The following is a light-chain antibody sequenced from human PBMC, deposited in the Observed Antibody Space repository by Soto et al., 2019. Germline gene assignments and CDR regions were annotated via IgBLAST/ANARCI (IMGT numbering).Light chain of an antibody. CDR2: EVS. CDR3: SSYTTSNTPLYV. Sequence: QSVLTQPASVSGSPGQSITISCTGTSSDTAGYNYVSWYQQHPGKAPKLMIYEVSNRPSGVSNRFSGSPSGNTASLTISGLQAEDEANYYCSSYTTSNTPLYVFGTGTRSPS. J-gene: IGLJ1*01. CDR1: SSDTAGYNY. V-gene: IGLV2-14*01.